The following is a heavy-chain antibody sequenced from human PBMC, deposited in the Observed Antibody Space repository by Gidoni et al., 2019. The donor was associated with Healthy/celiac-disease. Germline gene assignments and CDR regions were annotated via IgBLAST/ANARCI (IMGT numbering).Heavy chain of an antibody. CDR3: ARDPQPLTYYYDSSGYAFDI. V-gene: IGHV3-33*01. Sequence: QVQLVESGGGVVQPGRSLRLSCAASGFTFSSYGMHWVRQAPGKGLEWVAVIWYDGSNKYYADSVKGRFTISRDNSKNTLYLQMNSLRAEDTAVYYCARDPQPLTYYYDSSGYAFDIWGQGTMVTVSS. CDR1: GFTFSSYG. CDR2: IWYDGSNK. D-gene: IGHD3-22*01. J-gene: IGHJ3*02.